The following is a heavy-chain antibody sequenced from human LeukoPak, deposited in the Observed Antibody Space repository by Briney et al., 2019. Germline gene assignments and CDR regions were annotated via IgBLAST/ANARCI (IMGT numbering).Heavy chain of an antibody. Sequence: SETLSLTCTVSGGSISSRSYYWGWIRQPPGKGLEWIGKISDSGSTYYSPSLRSRVTISIDMSKNQFSLKLSSVTAADTAVYYCARFPEYYYDSSGYPDYWGQGTLVTVSS. D-gene: IGHD3-22*01. CDR3: ARFPEYYYDSSGYPDY. V-gene: IGHV4-39*07. CDR1: GGSISSRSYY. CDR2: ISDSGST. J-gene: IGHJ4*02.